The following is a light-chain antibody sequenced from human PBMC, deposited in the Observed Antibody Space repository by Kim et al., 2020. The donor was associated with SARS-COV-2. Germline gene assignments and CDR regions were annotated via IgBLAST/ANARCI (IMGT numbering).Light chain of an antibody. J-gene: IGKJ1*01. CDR3: QHYNNWPSER. CDR1: QSISTN. V-gene: IGKV3-15*01. CDR2: DAS. Sequence: ETVMTQPPATLSVSPGETVTLSCRASQSISTNLAWYQHKPGQAPRLLIYDASTRATGIPARFSGSGSGTEFTLTISSLQSEDFAVYYCQHYNNWPSERFGQGTKVDIK.